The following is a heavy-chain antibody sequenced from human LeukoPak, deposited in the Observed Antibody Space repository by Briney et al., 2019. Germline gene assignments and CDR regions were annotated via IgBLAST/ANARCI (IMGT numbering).Heavy chain of an antibody. CDR3: ARALRLWGGNSGIAFDI. J-gene: IGHJ3*02. Sequence: PTETLSLTCTVSGGSISSYYWSWIRQPPGKALEWIGYIYNIGTTNYNHSLKSRVTISEDMSNNQFSLKLSSVTAADTAVYYCARALRLWGGNSGIAFDIWGQGTMVTVSS. CDR1: GGSISSYY. V-gene: IGHV4-59*01. D-gene: IGHD4-23*01. CDR2: IYNIGTT.